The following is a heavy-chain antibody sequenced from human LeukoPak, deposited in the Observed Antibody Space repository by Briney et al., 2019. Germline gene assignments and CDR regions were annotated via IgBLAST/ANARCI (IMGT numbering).Heavy chain of an antibody. J-gene: IGHJ3*02. CDR2: IIPIFGTA. CDR3: ARDRAVTDAFDI. V-gene: IGHV1-69*05. Sequence: GASVKVSCKASGGTFSSYAISWVRQAPGQGLEWMGGIIPIFGTANYAQKFHGRVTITTDESTSTAYMELSSLRSEDTAVYYCARDRAVTDAFDIWGQGTMVTVSS. D-gene: IGHD4-17*01. CDR1: GGTFSSYA.